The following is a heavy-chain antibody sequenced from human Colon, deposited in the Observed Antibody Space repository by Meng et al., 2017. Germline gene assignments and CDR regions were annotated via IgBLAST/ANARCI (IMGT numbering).Heavy chain of an antibody. CDR2: TYDRSKYSK. CDR3: ARDWGDVRGGFDF. Sequence: VLLQQSGPGPVNRPQTLSLTCAMSGGRVPSNSAAWNWIRQSPPGGLEWLGRTYDRSKYSKDYALSVKSRITINPETSKNQFSLQLNSVTPEDKAIYYCARDWGDVRGGFDFWGQGTLVTVSS. J-gene: IGHJ4*02. D-gene: IGHD3-10*02. V-gene: IGHV6-1*01. CDR1: GGRVPSNSAA.